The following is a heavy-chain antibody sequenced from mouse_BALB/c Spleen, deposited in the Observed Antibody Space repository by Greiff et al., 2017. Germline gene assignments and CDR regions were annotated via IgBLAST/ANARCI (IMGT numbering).Heavy chain of an antibody. V-gene: IGHV1S135*01. D-gene: IGHD2-3*01. J-gene: IGHJ2*01. Sequence: EVQLQQSGPELMKPGASVKISCKASGYSFTSYYMHWVKQSHGKSLEWIGYIDPFNGGTSYNQKFKGKATLTVDKSSSTAYMHLSSLTSEDSAVYYCARPDGYYFDYWGQGTTLTVSS. CDR2: IDPFNGGT. CDR3: ARPDGYYFDY. CDR1: GYSFTSYY.